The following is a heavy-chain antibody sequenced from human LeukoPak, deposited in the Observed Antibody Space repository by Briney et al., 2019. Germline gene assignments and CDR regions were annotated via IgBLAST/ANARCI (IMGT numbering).Heavy chain of an antibody. Sequence: SETLSLTCAVYGGSFSGYYWSWIRQPPGKGLEWIGEINHSGSTNYNPSLKSRVTISVDTSKNQFSLKLSSVTAADTAVYYCATLIKGGRDGYILPRGVWFDPWGQGTLVTVSS. V-gene: IGHV4-34*01. D-gene: IGHD5-24*01. CDR3: ATLIKGGRDGYILPRGVWFDP. J-gene: IGHJ5*02. CDR2: INHSGST. CDR1: GGSFSGYY.